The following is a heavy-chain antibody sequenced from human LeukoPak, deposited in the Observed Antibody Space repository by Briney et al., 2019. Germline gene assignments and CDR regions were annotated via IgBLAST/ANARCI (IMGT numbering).Heavy chain of an antibody. J-gene: IGHJ5*02. CDR2: IIPILSIA. CDR3: ARDLLGVVVIAHNWFDP. D-gene: IGHD2-21*01. Sequence: ASVKVSCKASGGTFSSYTISWVRQAPGQGLEWMGRIIPILSIANYAQKFQGRVTITAYKSTSTAYMELSSLRSEDTAVYYCARDLLGVVVIAHNWFDPWGQGTLVTVSS. V-gene: IGHV1-69*04. CDR1: GGTFSSYT.